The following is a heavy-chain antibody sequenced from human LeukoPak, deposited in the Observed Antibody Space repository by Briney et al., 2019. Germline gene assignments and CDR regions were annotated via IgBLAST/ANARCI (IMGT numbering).Heavy chain of an antibody. Sequence: SETLSLTCAVYGGSFSGYYWSWIRQPPGKGLEWIGEISHSGSTNYNPSLKSRVTISVDTSKNQFSLKLSSVTAADTAVYYCAGGDIVVVPSARSLYYYMDVWGKGTTVTVSS. CDR1: GGSFSGYY. D-gene: IGHD2-2*01. J-gene: IGHJ6*03. CDR2: ISHSGST. V-gene: IGHV4-34*01. CDR3: AGGDIVVVPSARSLYYYMDV.